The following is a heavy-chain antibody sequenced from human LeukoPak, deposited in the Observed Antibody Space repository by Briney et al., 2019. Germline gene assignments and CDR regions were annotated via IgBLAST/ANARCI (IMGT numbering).Heavy chain of an antibody. Sequence: PGGSLRLSCEASAFTFSSYWMSWVRQAPGKWLNLMANITEDGSEINYVDSVKGRFTISRDNVKNSVFLQMNSLRVEDTAVYYCARDRGYSSFEYWGQGTMVIVSS. J-gene: IGHJ4*02. D-gene: IGHD4-23*01. CDR2: ITEDGSEI. CDR3: ARDRGYSSFEY. V-gene: IGHV3-7*01. CDR1: AFTFSSYW.